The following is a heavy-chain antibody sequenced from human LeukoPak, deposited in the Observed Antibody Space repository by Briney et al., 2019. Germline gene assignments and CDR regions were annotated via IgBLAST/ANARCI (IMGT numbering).Heavy chain of an antibody. Sequence: ASVKVSCKASGYTLTSSHAHWVRQAPGQGLEWMGIINCGDGYTNYAQKFQGRVSVTSDTSTSTIYMELSSLRVEDTAIYYCARDRGGSYSIDYWGQGTLVTVSS. CDR3: ARDRGGSYSIDY. V-gene: IGHV1-46*01. J-gene: IGHJ4*02. CDR2: INCGDGYT. D-gene: IGHD1-26*01. CDR1: GYTLTSSH.